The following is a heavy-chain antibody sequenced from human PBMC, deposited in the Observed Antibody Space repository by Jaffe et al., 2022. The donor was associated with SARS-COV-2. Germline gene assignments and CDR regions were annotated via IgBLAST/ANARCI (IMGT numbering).Heavy chain of an antibody. Sequence: EVQLEESGGGLVKPGGSLRLSCAASGFTFSSYSMNWVRQAPGKGLEWVSTISSSGTYIYHADSVKGRFTISRDNAENSLYLQMNSLRAEDTAVYYCARDSVPHLTTLYYFHYCMDVWGQGTTVTVSS. J-gene: IGHJ6*02. V-gene: IGHV3-21*01. CDR3: ARDSVPHLTTLYYFHYCMDV. D-gene: IGHD1-1*01. CDR2: ISSSGTYI. CDR1: GFTFSSYS.